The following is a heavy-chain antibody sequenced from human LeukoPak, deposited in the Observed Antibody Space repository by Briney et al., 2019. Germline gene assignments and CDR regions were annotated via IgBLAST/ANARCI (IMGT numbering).Heavy chain of an antibody. Sequence: GGSLRLSCAASGFTFSSYSMNWVRQAPGKGLEWVSSISSSSSYIYYADSVKGRFTISRDNAKNSLYLQMNSLRAEDTAVYYCARAKDTAMVNDAFDIWGQGTMVTVSS. CDR2: ISSSSSYI. CDR3: ARAKDTAMVNDAFDI. J-gene: IGHJ3*02. V-gene: IGHV3-21*01. CDR1: GFTFSSYS. D-gene: IGHD5-18*01.